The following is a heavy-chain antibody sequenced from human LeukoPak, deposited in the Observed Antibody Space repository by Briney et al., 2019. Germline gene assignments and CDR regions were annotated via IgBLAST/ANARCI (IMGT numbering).Heavy chain of an antibody. D-gene: IGHD4-17*01. CDR3: ARDPFYDYGDFYYFDY. Sequence: SVKVSCKASGGTFSSYAISWVRQAPGQGLEWMGRIIPILGIANYAQKFQGRVTITADKSTSTAYMELSSLRSEDTAVYYCARDPFYDYGDFYYFDYWGQGTLVTASS. V-gene: IGHV1-69*04. J-gene: IGHJ4*02. CDR2: IIPILGIA. CDR1: GGTFSSYA.